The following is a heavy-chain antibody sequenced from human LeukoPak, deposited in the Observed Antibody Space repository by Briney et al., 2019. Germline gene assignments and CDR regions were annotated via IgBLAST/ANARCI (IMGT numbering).Heavy chain of an antibody. Sequence: ASVKVSCKASGYTFTSYDINWVRQATGQGLEWMGWMNPNSGNTGYAQKFQGRVTITRNTSISTAYMELSSLGSEDTAVYYCAKVRDGYNSYYFDYWGQGTLVTVSS. J-gene: IGHJ4*02. CDR2: MNPNSGNT. D-gene: IGHD5-24*01. CDR3: AKVRDGYNSYYFDY. CDR1: GYTFTSYD. V-gene: IGHV1-8*03.